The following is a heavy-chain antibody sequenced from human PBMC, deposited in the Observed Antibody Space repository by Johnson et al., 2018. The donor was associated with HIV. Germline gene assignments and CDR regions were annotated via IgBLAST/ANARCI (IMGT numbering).Heavy chain of an antibody. CDR1: GFSFSDYY. D-gene: IGHD2-2*01. J-gene: IGHJ3*02. Sequence: QVQLVESGGGLVKPGGSLRLSCVASGFSFSDYYMSWIRQAPGKGLEWISFMSSSGSTIYHAESVKGRFTISRDNAKNSLYLQMNSLRVEDTAVYYCVRTLKYCSSTTCSDAFDIWGQGTMVTVSS. V-gene: IGHV3-11*01. CDR2: MSSSGSTI. CDR3: VRTLKYCSSTTCSDAFDI.